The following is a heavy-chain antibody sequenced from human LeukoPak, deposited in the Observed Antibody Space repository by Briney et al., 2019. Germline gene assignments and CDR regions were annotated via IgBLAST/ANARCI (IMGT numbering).Heavy chain of an antibody. CDR3: ARSTSIQHLDY. Sequence: SETLSLTCAVYGGSFSGYYWSWIRQPPGKGLEWIGEINHSGSTNYNPSLKSRVTISVDTSKNQFSLKLSSVTAADTAVYYCARSTSIQHLDYWGQGTLVTVSS. J-gene: IGHJ4*02. V-gene: IGHV4-34*01. D-gene: IGHD5-18*01. CDR2: INHSGST. CDR1: GGSFSGYY.